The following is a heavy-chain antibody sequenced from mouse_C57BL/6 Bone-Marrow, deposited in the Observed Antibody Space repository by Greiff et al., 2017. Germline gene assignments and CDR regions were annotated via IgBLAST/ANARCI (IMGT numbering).Heavy chain of an antibody. V-gene: IGHV1-61*01. CDR2: IYPSDSET. CDR3: ARRGSNYLLDY. CDR1: GYTFTSYW. Sequence: QVQLQQPGAELVRPGSSVKLSCKASGYTFTSYWLDWVKQRPGQGLEWIGNIYPSDSETHYNQKFKDKATLTVDKSSSTAYMQLSGLTSEDSAVYYCARRGSNYLLDYWGEGTTLTVS. D-gene: IGHD2-5*01. J-gene: IGHJ2*01.